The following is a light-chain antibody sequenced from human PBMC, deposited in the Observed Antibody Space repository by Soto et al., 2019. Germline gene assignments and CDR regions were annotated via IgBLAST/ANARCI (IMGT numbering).Light chain of an antibody. CDR3: QQRYNWPVT. CDR1: QSVSSY. Sequence: EIVLTQSPATLSLSPGERATLSCRASQSVSSYLAWYQQKPGQAPRLLIYDASNRATGIPARFSGSGSGTDFTLTISSLEPEDFAVYYCQQRYNWPVTFGAGTRVEI. J-gene: IGKJ4*01. CDR2: DAS. V-gene: IGKV3-11*01.